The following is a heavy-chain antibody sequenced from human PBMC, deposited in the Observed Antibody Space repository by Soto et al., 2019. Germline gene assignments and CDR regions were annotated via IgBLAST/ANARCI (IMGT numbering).Heavy chain of an antibody. D-gene: IGHD2-2*01. CDR2: IIPILGIA. Sequence: VASVKVSCKASGGTFSSYTISWVRQAPGQGLEWMGRIIPILGIANYAQKFQGRVTITADKSTSTAYMGLSSLRSEDTAVYYCARGDIVVVPAAMYSRPAPFDYWGQGTLVTVSS. CDR3: ARGDIVVVPAAMYSRPAPFDY. V-gene: IGHV1-69*02. J-gene: IGHJ4*02. CDR1: GGTFSSYT.